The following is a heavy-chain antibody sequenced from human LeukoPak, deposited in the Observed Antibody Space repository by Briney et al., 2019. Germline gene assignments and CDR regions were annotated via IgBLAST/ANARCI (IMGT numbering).Heavy chain of an antibody. CDR3: ARDNGSGSYTFGY. CDR1: GGSFSGYY. D-gene: IGHD3-10*01. Sequence: PSETLSLTCAVYGGSFSGYYWSWIRQPPGKGLEWIGEINHSGSTNYNPSLKSRVTISVDTSKNQFSLKLSSVTAADTAVYYCARDNGSGSYTFGYWGQGTLVTVSS. CDR2: INHSGST. J-gene: IGHJ4*02. V-gene: IGHV4-34*01.